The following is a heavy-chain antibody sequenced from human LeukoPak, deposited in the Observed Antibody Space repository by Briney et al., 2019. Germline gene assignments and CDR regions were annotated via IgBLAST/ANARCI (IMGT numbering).Heavy chain of an antibody. D-gene: IGHD3-10*01. CDR1: GGSISTSNSY. CDR3: ARHLWFGEFLFY. J-gene: IGHJ4*02. Sequence: SETLSLTCAVSGGSISTSNSYWGWIRRPPGKGLEWVGSIYYSGNTYYNPSLKSRVTISVDTSKNQFSLILTSVTAADTAVYYCARHLWFGEFLFYWGQGTLVTVSS. V-gene: IGHV4-39*01. CDR2: IYYSGNT.